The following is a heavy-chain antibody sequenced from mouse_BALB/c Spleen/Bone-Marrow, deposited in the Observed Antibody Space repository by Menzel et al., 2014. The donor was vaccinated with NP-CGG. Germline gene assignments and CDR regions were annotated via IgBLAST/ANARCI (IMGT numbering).Heavy chain of an antibody. D-gene: IGHD2-10*02. CDR2: SRNKAKHYTT. Sequence: VQLKDSGGGLVQPGDSLRLSCATSGFTFSDFYMEWVRQPPGKRLEWIAASRNKAKHYTTEYSASVKGRFIVSRDTSQSTLYLQMNALRAEDTAIYYCARDVGYGNYFVYWGQGTLVTVSA. CDR1: GFTFSDFY. CDR3: ARDVGYGNYFVY. J-gene: IGHJ3*01. V-gene: IGHV7-1*02.